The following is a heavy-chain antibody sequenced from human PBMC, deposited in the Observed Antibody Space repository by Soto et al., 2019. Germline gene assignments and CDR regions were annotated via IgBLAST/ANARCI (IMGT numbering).Heavy chain of an antibody. Sequence: ASVKVSCKASGYTFTSYGISWVRQAPGQGLEWMGWISAYNGNTNYAQKLQGRVTMTTDTSTSTAYMELRSLRSDDTAVYYCARVQEREYSSSWYDYYYYYGMDVWGQGTTVTVSS. CDR3: ARVQEREYSSSWYDYYYYYGMDV. V-gene: IGHV1-18*01. D-gene: IGHD6-13*01. J-gene: IGHJ6*02. CDR2: ISAYNGNT. CDR1: GYTFTSYG.